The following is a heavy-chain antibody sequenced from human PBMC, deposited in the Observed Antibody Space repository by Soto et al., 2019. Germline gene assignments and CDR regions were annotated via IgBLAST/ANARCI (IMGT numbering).Heavy chain of an antibody. D-gene: IGHD3-10*01. CDR2: ISSSSSTI. Sequence: EVPLVESGGGLVQPGGSLRLSCAASGFTFSRYSMNWGRQAPGKGLEGVSYISSSSSTIYYPDAVKGRFTISRDNAKNSLYLQMNSLRGEDTAVYYCAREGGSYNWFGPWGQVTLVTVSS. J-gene: IGHJ5*02. CDR3: AREGGSYNWFGP. V-gene: IGHV3-48*01. CDR1: GFTFSRYS.